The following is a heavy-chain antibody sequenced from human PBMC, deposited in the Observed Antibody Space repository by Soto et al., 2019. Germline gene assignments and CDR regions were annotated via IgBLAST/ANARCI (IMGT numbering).Heavy chain of an antibody. J-gene: IGHJ4*02. CDR2: IYYSGRT. Sequence: QVQLQESGPGLVKPSQTLSLTCTVSGGSISSGDYSWGWVRQPPGKGLEWIGYIYYSGRTYYNPSLKSRVTISVDTSKNQSSLKLSSVTAADTAAYYCARARGARYFDYGGQGTLVTVSS. CDR1: GGSISSGDYS. V-gene: IGHV4-30-4*01. CDR3: ARARGARYFDY. D-gene: IGHD2-15*01.